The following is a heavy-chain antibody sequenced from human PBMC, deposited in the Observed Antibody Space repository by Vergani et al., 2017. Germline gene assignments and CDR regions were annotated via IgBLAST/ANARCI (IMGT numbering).Heavy chain of an antibody. D-gene: IGHD1-26*01. CDR1: GFTFSDYY. J-gene: IGHJ5*02. V-gene: IGHV3-11*05. CDR3: ARNGATRFSRFDP. CDR2: ISSSSSYT. Sequence: QVQLVESGGGVVQPGRSLRLSCAASGFTFSDYYMSWIRQAPGRGLEWVSYISSSSSYTNYADSVKGRFTISRDNAKNSLYLQMNSLRAEDTAVYYCARNGATRFSRFDPWGQGTLVTVSS.